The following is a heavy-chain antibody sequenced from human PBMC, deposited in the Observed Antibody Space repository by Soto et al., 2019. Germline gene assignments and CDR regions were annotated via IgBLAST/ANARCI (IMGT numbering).Heavy chain of an antibody. Sequence: QVQLVESGGGVVQPGRSLRLSCAASGFTFSSYAMHWVLQAPGKGLEWVAVISYDGSNKYYADSVKSRFTISRDTSKNSLDLQMNRRKAADTAVYYSARAGSLLLDYWGQGTLVTVSS. V-gene: IGHV3-30-3*01. CDR1: GFTFSSYA. D-gene: IGHD2-15*01. CDR2: ISYDGSNK. CDR3: ARAGSLLLDY. J-gene: IGHJ4*02.